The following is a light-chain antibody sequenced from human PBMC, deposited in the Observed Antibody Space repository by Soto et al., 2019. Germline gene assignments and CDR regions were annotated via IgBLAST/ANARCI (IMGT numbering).Light chain of an antibody. CDR3: QSYDSSLSGSV. V-gene: IGLV1-40*01. CDR2: GNS. Sequence: QCLPTLPRSVCGARGQRFRISCTGSTSTIVAGYDVHWYQQLPGTAPKLLIYGNSNRPSGVPDRFSGSKSGTSASLAITGLQAADEADYYCQSYDSSLSGSVFGTGTKVTVL. CDR1: TSTIVAGYD. J-gene: IGLJ1*01.